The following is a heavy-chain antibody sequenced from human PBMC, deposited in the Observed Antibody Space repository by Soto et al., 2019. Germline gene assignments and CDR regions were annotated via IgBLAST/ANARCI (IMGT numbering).Heavy chain of an antibody. CDR2: IYYSGST. V-gene: IGHV4-59*01. CDR1: GCSISTYY. CDR3: ARDRSRGWDQRYAMDV. D-gene: IGHD6-19*01. J-gene: IGHJ6*02. Sequence: QVQLHESGPGLVKPSETLALTCTVSGCSISTYYWSWIRQPPGKGLEWIGYIYYSGSTSYKPSRKSRVTISVDTSKTQFSLKLRSVTAADTAVYYCARDRSRGWDQRYAMDVWGQGTTVTVSS.